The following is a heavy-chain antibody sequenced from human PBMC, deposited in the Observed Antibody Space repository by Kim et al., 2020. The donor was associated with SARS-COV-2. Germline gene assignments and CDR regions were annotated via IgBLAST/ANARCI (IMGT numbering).Heavy chain of an antibody. Sequence: SVKVSCKASGGTFSSYAISWVRQAPGQGLEWMGGIIPIFGTANYAQKFQGRVTITADESTSTAYMELSSLRSEDTAVYYCARRLGYCSGGSCWFDPWGQGTLVTVSS. J-gene: IGHJ5*02. CDR2: IIPIFGTA. CDR3: ARRLGYCSGGSCWFDP. D-gene: IGHD2-15*01. CDR1: GGTFSSYA. V-gene: IGHV1-69*13.